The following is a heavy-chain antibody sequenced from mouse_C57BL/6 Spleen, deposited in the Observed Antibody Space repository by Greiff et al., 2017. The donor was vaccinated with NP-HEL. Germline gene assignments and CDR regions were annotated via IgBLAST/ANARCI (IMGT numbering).Heavy chain of an antibody. Sequence: VQLQQSGAELVRPGASVTLSCKASGYTFTDYEMHWVKQTPVHGLEWIGAIDPETGGTAYNQKFKGKAILTADKSSSTAYMELRSLTSEDSAVYYCSITTVVATPYFDYWGQGTTLTVSS. V-gene: IGHV1-15*01. CDR3: SITTVVATPYFDY. J-gene: IGHJ2*01. CDR2: IDPETGGT. CDR1: GYTFTDYE. D-gene: IGHD1-1*01.